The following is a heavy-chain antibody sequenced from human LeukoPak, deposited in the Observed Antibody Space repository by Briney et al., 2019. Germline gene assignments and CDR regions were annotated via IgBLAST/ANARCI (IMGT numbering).Heavy chain of an antibody. V-gene: IGHV3-48*01. CDR3: AKERTPRHSDGWPLDY. J-gene: IGHJ4*02. Sequence: GGSLRLSCAASGFTFSSYSMNWVRQAPGKGLEWVSYISSSSSTIYYADSVKGRFTISRDNAKSTLYLQMNSLTAEDTAVYYCAKERTPRHSDGWPLDYWGQGTLVSVSS. CDR1: GFTFSSYS. CDR2: ISSSSSTI. D-gene: IGHD6-19*01.